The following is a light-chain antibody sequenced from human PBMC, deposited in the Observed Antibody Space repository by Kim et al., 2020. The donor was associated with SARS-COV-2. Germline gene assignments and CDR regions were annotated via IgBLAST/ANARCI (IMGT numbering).Light chain of an antibody. V-gene: IGKV3-15*01. CDR2: DAS. Sequence: EIVMTQSPATLSVSPGERATLSCRASQSIRVNLAWYQLKPGQAPRPLIYDASTRATGIPARFSGSGSGTQFTLSISSLQSEDFAIYYCQQYNDWPLTFGGGTKVEIK. J-gene: IGKJ4*01. CDR1: QSIRVN. CDR3: QQYNDWPLT.